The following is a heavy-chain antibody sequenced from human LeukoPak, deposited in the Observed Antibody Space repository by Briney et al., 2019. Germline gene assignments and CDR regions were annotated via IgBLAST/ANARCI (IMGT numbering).Heavy chain of an antibody. CDR2: ISSSGKYI. J-gene: IGHJ5*02. V-gene: IGHV3-21*01. Sequence: PGGSLRLSCAASGFTFSTYSMNWVRQAPGRGLEWVSSISSSGKYIYYADSVKGRFTISRDDAKNSLSLQMNSLRAEDTAVYYCARELDIVVVPASWFYPWGQGTLVTVSS. CDR3: ARELDIVVVPASWFYP. CDR1: GFTFSTYS. D-gene: IGHD2-2*03.